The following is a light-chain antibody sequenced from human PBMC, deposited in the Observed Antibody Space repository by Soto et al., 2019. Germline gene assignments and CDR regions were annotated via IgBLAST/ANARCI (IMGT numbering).Light chain of an antibody. CDR1: QSVGNN. CDR3: QQYGSSGT. J-gene: IGKJ1*01. V-gene: IGKV3-20*01. Sequence: DIVLTQSPATLSVSPGERASLSCGASQSVGNNLAWYRQKPGQAPRLLIYGASNRATGIPDRFSGSGSGTDFTLTISRLEPEDFAVYYCQQYGSSGTFGQGTKVDIK. CDR2: GAS.